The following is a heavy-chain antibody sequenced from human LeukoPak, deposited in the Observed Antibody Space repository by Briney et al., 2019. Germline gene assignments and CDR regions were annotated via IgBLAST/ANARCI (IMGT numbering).Heavy chain of an antibody. CDR2: IWYDGSNK. CDR1: GFTFSSYG. CDR3: ARDGSLRGYDSSGYYEN. Sequence: AGGSLRLSCAASGFTFSSYGMHGVRQAPGKGLEGVAVIWYDGSNKYYADSVKGRFTISRDNSKNTLYLQMNSLRAEDTAVYYCARDGSLRGYDSSGYYENWGQGTLVTVSS. D-gene: IGHD3-22*01. V-gene: IGHV3-33*01. J-gene: IGHJ4*02.